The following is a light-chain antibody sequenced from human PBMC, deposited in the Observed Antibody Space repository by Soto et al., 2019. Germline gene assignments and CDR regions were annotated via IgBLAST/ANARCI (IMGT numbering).Light chain of an antibody. CDR2: GAS. CDR1: QSVSSSY. V-gene: IGKV3-20*01. CDR3: QQYGSSPPSIT. Sequence: EIVLTQSPGTLSLSPGERATLSCRASQSVSSSYLAWYQQKPGQAPSLLIYGASSRATGIPDRFSGSGSGTHFTLTISRLEPEDFAVYYCQQYGSSPPSITFGQGTRLEMK. J-gene: IGKJ5*01.